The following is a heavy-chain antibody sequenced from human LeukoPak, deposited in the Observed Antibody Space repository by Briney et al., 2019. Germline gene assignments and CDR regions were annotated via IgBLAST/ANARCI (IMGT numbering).Heavy chain of an antibody. CDR3: SSSRPRYFDL. CDR1: GGSISSGDYY. V-gene: IGHV4-30-4*01. Sequence: SETLSLTCTVSGGSISSGDYYWSWIRQPPGKGLEWIGEIYHSGSTNYNPSLKSRVTISVDKSKNQFSLKLSSVTAADTAVYFCSSSRPRYFDLWGRGTLVTVSS. J-gene: IGHJ2*01. CDR2: IYHSGST.